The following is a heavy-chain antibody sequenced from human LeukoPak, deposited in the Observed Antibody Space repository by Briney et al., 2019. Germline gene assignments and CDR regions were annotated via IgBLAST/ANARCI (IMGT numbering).Heavy chain of an antibody. V-gene: IGHV1-69*05. J-gene: IGHJ4*02. CDR2: IIPIFGTA. CDR1: GGTFSSYA. Sequence: SVKVSCKASGGTFSSYAISWVRQAPGQGLEWMGGIIPIFGTANYAQKFQGRVTITTDESTSTAYMELSSLRSEDTAVYYCARDHDYGDYAFDYWGRGTLVTVSS. CDR3: ARDHDYGDYAFDY. D-gene: IGHD4-17*01.